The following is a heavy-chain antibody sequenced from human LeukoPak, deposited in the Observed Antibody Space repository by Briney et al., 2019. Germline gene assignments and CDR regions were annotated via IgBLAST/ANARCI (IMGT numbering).Heavy chain of an antibody. J-gene: IGHJ4*02. CDR1: GFTFSSYG. Sequence: GGSLRLSCAASGFTFSSYGMHWVRQAPGKGLEWVAVIWYDGSNKYYADSVKGRFTISRDNSKNTLYLQMNSLRAEDTAVYYCARAAYEKYSSGWYFLDYWGQGTLVTVSS. V-gene: IGHV3-33*01. CDR3: ARAAYEKYSSGWYFLDY. D-gene: IGHD6-19*01. CDR2: IWYDGSNK.